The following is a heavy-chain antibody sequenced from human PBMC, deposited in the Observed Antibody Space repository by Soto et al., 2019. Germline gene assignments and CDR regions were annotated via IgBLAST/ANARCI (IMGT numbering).Heavy chain of an antibody. D-gene: IGHD3-22*01. CDR1: GFTFSSYA. V-gene: IGHV3-23*01. CDR2: ISGSGGST. Sequence: HPGGSLRLSCAASGFTFSSYAMSWVRQAPGKGLEWVSAISGSGGSTYYADSVKGRFTISRDNSKNTLYLQMNSLRAEDTAVYYCAKQYYYDSSGYYSIWFDPWGQGTLVTVSS. CDR3: AKQYYYDSSGYYSIWFDP. J-gene: IGHJ5*02.